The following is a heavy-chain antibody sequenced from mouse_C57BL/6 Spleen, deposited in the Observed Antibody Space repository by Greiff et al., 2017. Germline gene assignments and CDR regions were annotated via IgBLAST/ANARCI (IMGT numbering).Heavy chain of an antibody. D-gene: IGHD1-1*01. CDR2: IHPNSGST. V-gene: IGHV1-64*01. Sequence: VQLQQSGAELVKPGASVKLSCKASGYTFTSYWMHWVKQRPGQGLEWIGMIHPNSGSTNYNEKFKSKATLTVDKSSSTAYMQLSSLTSEDSAVYYCARDYYGSTSAMDYWGQGTSVTVSS. CDR1: GYTFTSYW. CDR3: ARDYYGSTSAMDY. J-gene: IGHJ4*01.